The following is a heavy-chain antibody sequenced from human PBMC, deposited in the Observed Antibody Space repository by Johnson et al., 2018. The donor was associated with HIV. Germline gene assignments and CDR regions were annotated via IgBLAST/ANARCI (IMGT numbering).Heavy chain of an antibody. CDR1: GFTFSSYV. CDR2: ISGSGVGI. CDR3: ARRRYSTSWQEAFDI. Sequence: QLVESGGGLAQPGGSLRLSCAASGFTFSSYVMSWVRQAPGKGLEWVSAISGSGVGIYYADSVKGRFTISRDNSKNTLYLQMNSLRAEDTAVYYCARRRYSTSWQEAFDIWGRGTMVTVSS. D-gene: IGHD6-13*01. V-gene: IGHV3-23*04. J-gene: IGHJ3*02.